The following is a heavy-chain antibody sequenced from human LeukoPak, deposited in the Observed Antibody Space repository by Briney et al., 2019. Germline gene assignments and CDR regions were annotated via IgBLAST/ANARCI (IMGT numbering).Heavy chain of an antibody. V-gene: IGHV3-74*01. CDR1: EFTFCNYW. Sequence: PGGSLRLSXAASEFTFCNYWMHWVRQAPGKGLVWVSWITGDGSSTRYADSVKGRFTISRDNAKNTLYLQVNSLRAEDTAVYYCARSNWPYYFDYWGQGALVTVSS. J-gene: IGHJ4*02. CDR2: ITGDGSST. CDR3: ARSNWPYYFDY. D-gene: IGHD1-1*01.